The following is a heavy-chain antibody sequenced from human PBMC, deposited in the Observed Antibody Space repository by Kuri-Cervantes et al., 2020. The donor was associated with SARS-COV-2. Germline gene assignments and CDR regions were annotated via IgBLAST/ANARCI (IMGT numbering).Heavy chain of an antibody. V-gene: IGHV1-24*01. CDR3: ATEGYSIIIWAFAH. CDR2: FDPEDGET. CDR1: GYTLTELS. J-gene: IGHJ3*01. Sequence: ASVKVSCKVSGYTLTELSMHWVRQAPGKGLEWMGGFDPEDGETIYAQKFQGRVTMTEDTSTDTAYMELSSLSPEDTAVYYCATEGYSIIIWAFAHWGQGTKVTVSS. D-gene: IGHD3-22*01.